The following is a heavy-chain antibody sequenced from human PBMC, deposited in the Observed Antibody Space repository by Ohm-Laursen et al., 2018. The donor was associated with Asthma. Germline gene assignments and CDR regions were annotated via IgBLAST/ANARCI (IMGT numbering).Heavy chain of an antibody. Sequence: SLRLSCTASGFTFSDYYMSWIRQAPGKGLEWVSYISSSSSYTNYADSVKGRFTISRDNSKNTLYLQMNSLRAEDTAVYYCATSGATRGDWFDPWGQGTLVTVSS. J-gene: IGHJ5*02. CDR2: ISSSSSYT. CDR1: GFTFSDYY. V-gene: IGHV3-11*03. CDR3: ATSGATRGDWFDP. D-gene: IGHD1-26*01.